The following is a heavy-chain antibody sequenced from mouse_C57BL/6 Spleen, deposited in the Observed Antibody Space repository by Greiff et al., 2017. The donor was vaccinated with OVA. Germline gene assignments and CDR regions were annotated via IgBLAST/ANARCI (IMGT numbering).Heavy chain of an antibody. Sequence: EVKLQESGPGLVKPSQSLSLTCSVTGYSITSGYYWNWIRQFPGNKLEWMGYISYDGSNNYNPSLKNRISITRDTSKNQFFLKLNSVTTEDTATYYCAREIYYDYDAFAYWGQGTLVTVSA. V-gene: IGHV3-6*01. J-gene: IGHJ3*01. CDR3: AREIYYDYDAFAY. CDR1: GYSITSGYY. CDR2: ISYDGSN. D-gene: IGHD2-4*01.